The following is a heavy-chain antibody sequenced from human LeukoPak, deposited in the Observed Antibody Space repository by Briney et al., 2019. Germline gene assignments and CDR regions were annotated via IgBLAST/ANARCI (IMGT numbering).Heavy chain of an antibody. D-gene: IGHD1-26*01. CDR3: ARAKGGSYRFDY. V-gene: IGHV1-2*02. J-gene: IGHJ4*02. CDR1: GYTFTGYY. CDR2: INPNSGGT. Sequence: ASVKVSCKASGYTFTGYYMHWVRQAPGQGLEWMGWINPNSGGTNYAQKFQGRVTMTRDTSISTAYMELSRPRSDDTAVYYCARAKGGSYRFDYWGQGTLVTVSS.